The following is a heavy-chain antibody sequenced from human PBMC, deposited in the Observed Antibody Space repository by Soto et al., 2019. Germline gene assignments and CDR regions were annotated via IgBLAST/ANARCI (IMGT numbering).Heavy chain of an antibody. D-gene: IGHD3-16*01. CDR2: MNAKSGDT. V-gene: IGHV1-8*01. CDR1: GYTFSDFD. CDR3: ARGNPFNYAGFDV. J-gene: IGHJ4*02. Sequence: GASVKVSCKASGYTFSDFDINWLRQAAGQGPEWMGWMNAKSGDTFSAQRLQGKFNMTWDTSLSTAYMEVGSLTSDDAAIYYCARGNPFNYAGFDVWGQGILVTVSS.